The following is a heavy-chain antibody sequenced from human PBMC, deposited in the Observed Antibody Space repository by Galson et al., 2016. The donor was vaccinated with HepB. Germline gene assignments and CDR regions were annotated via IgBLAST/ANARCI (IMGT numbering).Heavy chain of an antibody. Sequence: SLRLSCAASGFSFSSYNMNWVRQAPGKGLEWISHITISGGTTYYADSVKGRFTISRDNAKNSLYLQMNSLRNEDTAVYYCARAGRPYDPWAGDFDYWGQGTLVTVSS. J-gene: IGHJ4*02. D-gene: IGHD3-16*01. CDR3: ARAGRPYDPWAGDFDY. CDR1: GFSFSSYN. V-gene: IGHV3-48*02. CDR2: ITISGGTT.